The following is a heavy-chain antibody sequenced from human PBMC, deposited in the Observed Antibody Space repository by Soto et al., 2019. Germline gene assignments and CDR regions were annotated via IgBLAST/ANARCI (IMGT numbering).Heavy chain of an antibody. CDR3: ARGRYGDY. CDR2: ISAHNGNT. CDR1: GYIFTSYG. V-gene: IGHV1-18*01. D-gene: IGHD4-17*01. Sequence: QAHLVQSGPEVKKPGASVKVSCKGSGYIFTSYGIAWVRQAPGQGLEWMGWISAHNGNTEYAQKFQRRLTVTRDTSTSTAYLELRSLRSDDTALYYCARGRYGDYWGQGALVTVSS. J-gene: IGHJ4*02.